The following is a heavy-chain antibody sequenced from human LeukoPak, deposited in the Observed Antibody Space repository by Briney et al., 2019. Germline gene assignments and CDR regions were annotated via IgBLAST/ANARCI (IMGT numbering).Heavy chain of an antibody. D-gene: IGHD4-17*01. CDR1: GFTFPSYA. CDR3: ARRAYGDDSFDY. CDR2: LSVRGDST. J-gene: IGHJ4*02. Sequence: PGGSLRLSCEAAGFTFPSYAMSWVRQAPGKGLEWVSALSVRGDSTYYADSVKGRFTISRDNAKNSLYLQMNSLRDEDTAVYYCARRAYGDDSFDYWGQGTLVTVSS. V-gene: IGHV3-23*01.